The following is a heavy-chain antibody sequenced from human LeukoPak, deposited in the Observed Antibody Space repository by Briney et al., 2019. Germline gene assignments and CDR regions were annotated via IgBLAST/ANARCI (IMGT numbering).Heavy chain of an antibody. CDR2: IRFDGGNG. CDR3: APPPYGSAPKD. J-gene: IGHJ4*02. CDR1: GITFSNYG. D-gene: IGHD3-10*01. V-gene: IGHV3-30*02. Sequence: GGSLRLSCVASGITFSNYGMHWVRQAPGKGLEWVAFIRFDGGNGYYADSVKGRFTISRDTSKNTLFLQMNSLRAEDTAVYYCAPPPYGSAPKDWGQGTLVTVSS.